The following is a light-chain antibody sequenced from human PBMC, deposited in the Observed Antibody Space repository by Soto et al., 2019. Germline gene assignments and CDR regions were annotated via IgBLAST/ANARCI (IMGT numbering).Light chain of an antibody. V-gene: IGLV2-8*01. CDR3: TSYAGSNTLL. J-gene: IGLJ2*01. Sequence: QLVLTQPPSASGSPGQSVTISCAGTSSDVGGYKYVSWYQHHPGKAPKLIIYDVTKRPSGVPDRFSGSKSGNTASLTVSGLQAEDEAHYYCTSYAGSNTLLFGGGTKLTVL. CDR1: SSDVGGYKY. CDR2: DVT.